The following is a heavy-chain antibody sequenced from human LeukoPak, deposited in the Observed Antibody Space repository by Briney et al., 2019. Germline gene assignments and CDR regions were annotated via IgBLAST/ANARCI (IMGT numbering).Heavy chain of an antibody. J-gene: IGHJ3*02. CDR3: ARDGYSSSWDAFDI. CDR1: GGTFSSYA. D-gene: IGHD6-13*01. V-gene: IGHV1-69*05. CDR2: IIPIFGTA. Sequence: SVKVSCKASGGTFSSYAISWVRQAPGQGLEWMGGIIPIFGTANYAQKFQGRVTMTTDTSTSTAYMELRSLRSDDTAVYYCARDGYSSSWDAFDIWGQGTMVTVSS.